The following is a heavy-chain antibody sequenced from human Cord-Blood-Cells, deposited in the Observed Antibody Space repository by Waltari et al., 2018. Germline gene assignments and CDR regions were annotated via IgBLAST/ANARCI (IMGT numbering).Heavy chain of an antibody. V-gene: IGHV2-26*01. J-gene: IGHJ3*02. CDR2: IFSNDEK. CDR1: AFSLSNARIG. D-gene: IGHD3-9*01. Sequence: QLALKESGPVLVEPAEPLTLTCPVSAFSLSNARIGVTWIRQPPGKAVEWLAHIFSNDEKSYSRALKSRRTISKGTSKSQVVLTMTNMDPVDTATYYCARTHVLRYVDWLRRDDAFDIWGQVKMVTVSS. CDR3: ARTHVLRYVDWLRRDDAFDI.